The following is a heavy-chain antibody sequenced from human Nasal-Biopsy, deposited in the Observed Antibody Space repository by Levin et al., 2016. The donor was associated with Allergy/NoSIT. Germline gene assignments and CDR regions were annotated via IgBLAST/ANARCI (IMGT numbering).Heavy chain of an antibody. D-gene: IGHD2-2*01. V-gene: IGHV4-30-4*01. J-gene: IGHJ4*02. CDR3: ARTVPADFFDY. CDR2: IYYTGST. Sequence: LRLSCTVSGGSISSGDYYWSWFRQPPGKGPEWIGNIYYTGSTYYNPSLKSRLTISIDTSKNEFSLKVASVTAADTAVYYCARTVPADFFDYWGQGALVTVSS. CDR1: GGSISSGDYY.